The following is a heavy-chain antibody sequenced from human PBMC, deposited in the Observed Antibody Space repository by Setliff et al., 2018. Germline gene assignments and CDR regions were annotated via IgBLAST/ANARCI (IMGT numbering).Heavy chain of an antibody. V-gene: IGHV4-59*01. CDR3: ARDGYYDSSGHYHPDAFDI. J-gene: IGHJ3*02. CDR1: GVSISSYY. CDR2: IYYSGST. Sequence: SETLSLTCTVSGVSISSYYWSWIRQPPGKGLEWIAYIYYSGSTNYNPSLKSRVTISLDTSKNQFSLKLSSVTAADTAVYYCARDGYYDSSGHYHPDAFDIWGQGTMVTVSS. D-gene: IGHD3-22*01.